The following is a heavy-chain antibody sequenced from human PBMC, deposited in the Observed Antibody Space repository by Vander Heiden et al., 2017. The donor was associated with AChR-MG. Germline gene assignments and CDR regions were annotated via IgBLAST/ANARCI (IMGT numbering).Heavy chain of an antibody. D-gene: IGHD3-22*01. J-gene: IGHJ4*02. Sequence: QVQLVQSGAEVKKPGASVQVSCKASGYTFTGYYMHWVRQAPGQGLEWMGWINPNSGGTNYAQKLQGGVTMTRDTSISTAYMELSRLRSDDTAVYYCARGQYYYDSSGYYVFDYRGQGTLVTVSS. CDR2: INPNSGGT. V-gene: IGHV1-2*02. CDR1: GYTFTGYY. CDR3: ARGQYYYDSSGYYVFDY.